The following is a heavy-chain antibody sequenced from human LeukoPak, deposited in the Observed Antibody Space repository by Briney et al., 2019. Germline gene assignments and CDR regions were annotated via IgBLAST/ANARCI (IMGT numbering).Heavy chain of an antibody. CDR3: ARDPFQNPRGFPG. V-gene: IGHV1-69*13. CDR1: GGTFSSYA. D-gene: IGHD5-12*01. J-gene: IGHJ4*02. Sequence: GASVKVSCKASGGTFSSYAISWVRQAPGQGLEWMGGIIPIFGTANYAQKFQGRVTITADESTSTAYMELSSLRSEDTAVYYCARDPFQNPRGFPGWGQGTLVTVSS. CDR2: IIPIFGTA.